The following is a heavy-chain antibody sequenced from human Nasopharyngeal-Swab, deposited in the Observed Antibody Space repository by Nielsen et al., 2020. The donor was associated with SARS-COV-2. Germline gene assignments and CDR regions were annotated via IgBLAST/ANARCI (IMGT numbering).Heavy chain of an antibody. Sequence: ASVKVSCKASGYTFTSYAMHWVRQAPGQRLEWMGWINAGNGNTKFSQKFQGRVTITRDTSASTAYMELSSLRSEDTAVYYCARDRGTGDGDYWGQGTLVTVSS. CDR1: GYTFTSYA. D-gene: IGHD7-27*01. CDR2: INAGNGNT. CDR3: ARDRGTGDGDY. V-gene: IGHV1-3*01. J-gene: IGHJ4*02.